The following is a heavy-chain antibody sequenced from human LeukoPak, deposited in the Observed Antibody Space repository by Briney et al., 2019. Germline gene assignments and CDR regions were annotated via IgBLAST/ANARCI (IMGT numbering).Heavy chain of an antibody. CDR2: IYTSGST. CDR1: GGSISSGSYY. CDR3: ARGDSSSSPWYYYYMDV. V-gene: IGHV4-61*02. J-gene: IGHJ6*03. D-gene: IGHD6-6*01. Sequence: SQTLSLTCTVSGGSISSGSYYWRWIRQPAGKGLEWIGRIYTSGSTNYNPSLKSRVTISVDTSKNQFSLKLSSVTAADTAVYYCARGDSSSSPWYYYYMDVWGKGTTVTVSS.